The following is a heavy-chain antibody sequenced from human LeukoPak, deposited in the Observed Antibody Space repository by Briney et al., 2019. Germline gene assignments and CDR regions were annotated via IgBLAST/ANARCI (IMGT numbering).Heavy chain of an antibody. D-gene: IGHD5-18*01. Sequence: GGSLRLSCAASGFTFSSYGMHWVRQAPGKGLEWVAFIRYDGSNKYYADSVKGRFTISRDNSKNTLYLQMNSLRAEDTAVYYCAKDHFLYSYGSAYYFDYWGQGTLVTISS. CDR1: GFTFSSYG. CDR2: IRYDGSNK. J-gene: IGHJ4*02. CDR3: AKDHFLYSYGSAYYFDY. V-gene: IGHV3-30*02.